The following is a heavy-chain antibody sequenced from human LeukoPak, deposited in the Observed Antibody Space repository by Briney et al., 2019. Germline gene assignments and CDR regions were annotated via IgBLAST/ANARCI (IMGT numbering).Heavy chain of an antibody. CDR3: ARDIPRGASYFDY. CDR1: GFTFSSYA. D-gene: IGHD3-10*01. CDR2: IKVDGSET. Sequence: GGSLRLSCAASGFTFSSYAMSWARQAPGKGLEWVATIKVDGSETYYVDSVKGRFTISRDNAKNSLYLQMNSLRPEDTAVYYCARDIPRGASYFDYWGQGTLVTVSS. J-gene: IGHJ4*02. V-gene: IGHV3-7*01.